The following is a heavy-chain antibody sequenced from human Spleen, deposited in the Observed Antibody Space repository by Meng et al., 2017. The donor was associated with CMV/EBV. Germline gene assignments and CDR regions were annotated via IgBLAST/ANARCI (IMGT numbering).Heavy chain of an antibody. J-gene: IGHJ4*02. V-gene: IGHV4-39*01. D-gene: IGHD3-10*01. Sequence: HLELQGAGPGPPKPSEPLSLTCTVYGGSSSSNGYYWDAARQPPGKGLEWIGAIYPRGSTSYNPSLQSLVTMFVDTSKNQFSLMLTSVTATDTAVYYCARRRGGSGRDCWGQGTLVTVSS. CDR3: ARRRGGSGRDC. CDR1: GGSSSSNGYY. CDR2: IYPRGST.